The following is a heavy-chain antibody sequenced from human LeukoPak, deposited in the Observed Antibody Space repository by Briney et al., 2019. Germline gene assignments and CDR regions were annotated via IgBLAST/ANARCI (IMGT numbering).Heavy chain of an antibody. CDR3: ARGRESDWTDYPFDY. CDR1: GDSVSSNSAA. J-gene: IGHJ4*02. D-gene: IGHD1-1*01. Sequence: SQTLSLTCAISGDSVSSNSAAWNCISQSPSTGLEWLGRTYYRSKWYNDYAVSVKSRITINPDTSKNQFSLQLNSVTPEDTAVYYCARGRESDWTDYPFDYWGQGTLVTVSS. V-gene: IGHV6-1*01. CDR2: TYYRSKWYN.